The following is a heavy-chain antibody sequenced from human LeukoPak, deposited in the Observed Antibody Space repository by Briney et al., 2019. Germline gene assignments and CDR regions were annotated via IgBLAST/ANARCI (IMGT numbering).Heavy chain of an antibody. CDR3: ARGEYYYDSSGYYY. CDR1: GGSFSGYY. D-gene: IGHD3-22*01. CDR2: INHSGST. J-gene: IGHJ4*02. V-gene: IGHV4-34*01. Sequence: SETLSLTCAVYGGSFSGYYWSWIRQPPGKGLEWIGEINHSGSTNYNPSLKSRVTISVDTSKNQFSLKLSSVTAADTAVYYCARGEYYYDSSGYYYWGQGTLVTVSS.